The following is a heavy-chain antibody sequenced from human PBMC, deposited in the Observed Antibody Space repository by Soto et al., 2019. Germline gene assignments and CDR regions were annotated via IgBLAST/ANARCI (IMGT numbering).Heavy chain of an antibody. CDR2: IYYSGST. V-gene: IGHV4-39*02. D-gene: IGHD6-13*01. Sequence: SETLSLTCTVSGGSISSSIYYWGWIRQPPGKGLEWIGSIYYSGSTYYNPSLKSRVTISVDTSKNQFSLKLSSVTAADTAVYYCAREIDSSAATPWGQGTLVTVSS. CDR1: GGSISSSIYY. J-gene: IGHJ4*02. CDR3: AREIDSSAATP.